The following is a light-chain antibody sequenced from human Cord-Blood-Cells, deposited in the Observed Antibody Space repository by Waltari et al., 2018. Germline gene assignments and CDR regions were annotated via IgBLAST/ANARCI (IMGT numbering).Light chain of an antibody. Sequence: SSELTQDPAVSVALGQTVRITCQGDSLRSYYASWYQQKPGQAPVLVIYGKNNRPSGIPDRFSGSRSGNTSSLTITGAQAEDEADYYFNSRDSSGNHVVFGGGTKLTVL. CDR3: NSRDSSGNHVV. J-gene: IGLJ2*01. CDR1: SLRSYY. CDR2: GKN. V-gene: IGLV3-19*01.